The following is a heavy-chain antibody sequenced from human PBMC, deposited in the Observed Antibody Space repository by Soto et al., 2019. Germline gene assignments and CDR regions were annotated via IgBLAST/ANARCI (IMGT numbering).Heavy chain of an antibody. Sequence: EVQLLESGGGLVQPGGSLRLSCAASGFTFSSYAMSWVRQAPGKGLEWVSAISGSGGSTYYADSVKGRFTISRDNSKNTRYLQMNSLRAEDTAVYYCAKDRKANDAFDIWGQGTMVTVSS. J-gene: IGHJ3*02. CDR3: AKDRKANDAFDI. CDR1: GFTFSSYA. V-gene: IGHV3-23*01. CDR2: ISGSGGST.